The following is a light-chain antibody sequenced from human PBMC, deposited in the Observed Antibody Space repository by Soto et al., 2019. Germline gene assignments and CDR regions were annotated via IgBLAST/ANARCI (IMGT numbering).Light chain of an antibody. CDR3: SSYTSTSTLVI. Sequence: QSALTQPASVSGSPGQGITISCTGTSRDVGGYNYVAWYQHHPGKAPKVMIYDVSNRPSEVSTRFSGSKSGNTASLTISGLQAEDEADYYCSSYTSTSTLVIFGGGTKVTVL. V-gene: IGLV2-14*03. J-gene: IGLJ2*01. CDR1: SRDVGGYNY. CDR2: DVS.